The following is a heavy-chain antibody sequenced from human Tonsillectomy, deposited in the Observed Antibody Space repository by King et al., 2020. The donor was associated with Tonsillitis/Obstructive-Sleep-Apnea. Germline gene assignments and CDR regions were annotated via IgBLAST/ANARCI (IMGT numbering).Heavy chain of an antibody. CDR1: GFTFSDYY. D-gene: IGHD3-10*01. V-gene: IGHV3-11*06. Sequence: VQLVESGGGLVKPGGSLRLSCAASGFTFSDYYMNWIRQAPGKGLEWVSYISSSSSYTNYADSVKGRFTISRDNAKNSLYLQMNSLRAEDTAVYYCARAGSSQYGSGGNWFDPWGQGTLVTVSS. CDR3: ARAGSSQYGSGGNWFDP. J-gene: IGHJ5*02. CDR2: ISSSSSYT.